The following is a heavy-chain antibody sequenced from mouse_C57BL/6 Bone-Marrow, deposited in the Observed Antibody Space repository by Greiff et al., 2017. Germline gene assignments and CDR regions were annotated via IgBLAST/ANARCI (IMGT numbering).Heavy chain of an antibody. CDR2: IYPRSGNT. V-gene: IGHV1-81*01. Sequence: VQLQQSGAELARPGASVKLSCKASGYTFTSYGISWVKQRTGQGLEWIGEIYPRSGNTYYNEKFKGKATLTADKSSSTAYMELRSLTSVDSAVYFCARGDYDYDAIFAYWGQGTLVTVSA. CDR3: ARGDYDYDAIFAY. CDR1: GYTFTSYG. J-gene: IGHJ3*01. D-gene: IGHD2-4*01.